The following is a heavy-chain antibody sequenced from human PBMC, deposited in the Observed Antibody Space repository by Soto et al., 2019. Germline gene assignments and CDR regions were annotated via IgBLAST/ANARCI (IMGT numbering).Heavy chain of an antibody. CDR3: ARYRSIDP. J-gene: IGHJ5*02. CDR2: IKEDGSEK. Sequence: GGSLRLSCADSGFVLRNYWMSWVRQAPGMGLQWVASIKEDGSEKYYVDPVKGRFTISRENAKNSLYLQMNSLRAEDTAVYYCARYRSIDPWGQGTEVTV. D-gene: IGHD3-16*02. V-gene: IGHV3-7*03. CDR1: GFVLRNYW.